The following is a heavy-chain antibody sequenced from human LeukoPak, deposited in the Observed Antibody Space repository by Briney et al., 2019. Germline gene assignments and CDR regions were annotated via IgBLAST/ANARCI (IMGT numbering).Heavy chain of an antibody. Sequence: SETLSLTCTVSGGSITSSGVYWGWVRQPPGKGLEWVGCVYYGGDTYYNPSLKGRVTISVDTSKNQFFLSLSSVTAADTALYYCARLFSSGWPYFYGLDAWGQGTTVTVSS. J-gene: IGHJ6*02. V-gene: IGHV4-39*01. CDR1: GGSITSSGVY. D-gene: IGHD6-19*01. CDR2: VYYGGDT. CDR3: ARLFSSGWPYFYGLDA.